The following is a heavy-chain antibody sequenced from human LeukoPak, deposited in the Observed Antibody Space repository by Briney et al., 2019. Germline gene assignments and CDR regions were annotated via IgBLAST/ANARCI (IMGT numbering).Heavy chain of an antibody. J-gene: IGHJ6*02. Sequence: SGPALVKPTQTLTLTCTFSGFSLSTSSMCVSWIRQPPGKALEWLARIDWDDDKYYSRSLKSRLTISKDISKNQVVLTMTNMDPVDTATYYCARYHSGSYSYGIDVWGQGTTVTVSS. CDR3: ARYHSGSYSYGIDV. CDR2: IDWDDDK. CDR1: GFSLSTSSMC. D-gene: IGHD1-26*01. V-gene: IGHV2-70*11.